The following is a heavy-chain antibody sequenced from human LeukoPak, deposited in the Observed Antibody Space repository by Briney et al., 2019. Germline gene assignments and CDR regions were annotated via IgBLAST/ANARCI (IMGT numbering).Heavy chain of an antibody. J-gene: IGHJ6*04. Sequence: SETLSLTCAVYGGSFSGYYWSWIRQPPGKGLEWIGEINHSGSTNYNPSLKSRVTMSVDTSKNQFSLKLSSVTAADTAVYYCARASYYDYVWGSYRQTYYYYGMDVWGKGTTVTVSS. D-gene: IGHD3-16*02. CDR2: INHSGST. CDR1: GGSFSGYY. V-gene: IGHV4-34*01. CDR3: ARASYYDYVWGSYRQTYYYYGMDV.